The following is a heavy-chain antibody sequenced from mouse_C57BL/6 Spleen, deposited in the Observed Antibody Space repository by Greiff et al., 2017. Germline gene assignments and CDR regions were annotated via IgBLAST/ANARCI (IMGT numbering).Heavy chain of an antibody. V-gene: IGHV1-81*01. CDR1: GYTFTSYG. CDR3: ARGDITTVVEDY. Sequence: QVQLQQSGAELARPGASVKLSCKASGYTFTSYGISWVKQRTGQGLEWIGEIYPRSGNTYYNEKFKGKATLPADKSSGTAYMELRSLTSEDSAVDSCARGDITTVVEDYWGQGTTLTVSS. J-gene: IGHJ2*01. D-gene: IGHD1-1*01. CDR2: IYPRSGNT.